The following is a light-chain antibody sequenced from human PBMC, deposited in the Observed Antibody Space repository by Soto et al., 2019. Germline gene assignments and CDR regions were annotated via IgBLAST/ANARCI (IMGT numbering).Light chain of an antibody. Sequence: EIVLAQSPGTLSLSPGERATLSCRASQRVSNTYLAWYQQKPGQAPRLLIYGVSSRATGIPDRFSGSGSGTDLTLTISRLEPEDFAVYYCQQYSSSPVTFGGGTKVEIK. CDR2: GVS. J-gene: IGKJ4*01. V-gene: IGKV3-20*01. CDR3: QQYSSSPVT. CDR1: QRVSNTY.